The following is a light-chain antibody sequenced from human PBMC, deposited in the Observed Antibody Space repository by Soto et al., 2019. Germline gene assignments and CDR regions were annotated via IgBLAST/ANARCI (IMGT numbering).Light chain of an antibody. J-gene: IGKJ1*01. CDR3: QQYNSYLT. CDR1: QSISSW. Sequence: DIQMTQSPSTLSASVGDRVTITCRASQSISSWLAWYQQKPVKAPKLLIYDASSLESGVPSRFSGSGSGTDFTLTNSSLQPDDFATYYCQQYNSYLTFGQGTKVEIK. CDR2: DAS. V-gene: IGKV1-5*01.